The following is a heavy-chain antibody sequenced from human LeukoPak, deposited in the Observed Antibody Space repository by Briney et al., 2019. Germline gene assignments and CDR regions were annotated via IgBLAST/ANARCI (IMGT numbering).Heavy chain of an antibody. CDR3: ARVADSSGWFGDYFDN. CDR1: GASIASTSYY. J-gene: IGHJ4*02. CDR2: IYHSGNS. V-gene: IGHV4-39*02. D-gene: IGHD6-19*01. Sequence: SETLSLTCSVSGASIASTSYYWGWVRQPPGKGLEWIGNIYHSGNSYYTSSLRSRVTISVDTSKNLFSLKLTSVTGADTAVYHCARVADSSGWFGDYFDNWGLGTLVTVSS.